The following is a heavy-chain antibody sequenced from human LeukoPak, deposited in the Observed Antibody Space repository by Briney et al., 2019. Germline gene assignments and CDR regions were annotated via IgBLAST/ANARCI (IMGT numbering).Heavy chain of an antibody. Sequence: SETLSLTCTASGGSISSSSYYWGWIRQPPGKGLEWIVSFFYSGSTYYNPSLKSRVTISVDTSKNQFSLKLSSVTAADMAVYYCARFYYYDSGAFDIWGQGTMVTVSS. CDR2: FFYSGST. J-gene: IGHJ3*02. CDR3: ARFYYYDSGAFDI. CDR1: GGSISSSSYY. D-gene: IGHD3-22*01. V-gene: IGHV4-39*01.